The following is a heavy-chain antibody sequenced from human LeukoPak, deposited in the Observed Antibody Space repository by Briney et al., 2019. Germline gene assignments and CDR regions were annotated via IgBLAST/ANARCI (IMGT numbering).Heavy chain of an antibody. D-gene: IGHD1-26*01. CDR3: ARGKPWWELLYYYYGMDV. Sequence: ASVKVSCKASGYTFTGYYMHWARQAPGQGLEWMGWINPNSGGTNYAQKFQGRVTMTRDTSISTAYMELSRLRSDDTAVYYCARGKPWWELLYYYYGMDVWGQGTTVTVSS. V-gene: IGHV1-2*02. CDR1: GYTFTGYY. J-gene: IGHJ6*02. CDR2: INPNSGGT.